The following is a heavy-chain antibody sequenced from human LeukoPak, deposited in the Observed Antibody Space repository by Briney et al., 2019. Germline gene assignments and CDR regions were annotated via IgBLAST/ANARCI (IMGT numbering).Heavy chain of an antibody. Sequence: SETLSLTCTVSGDSISSGDYYWSWIRQPPGKGLEWIGYIYYSGSTNYNPSLKSRVTISVDTSKNQFSLKLSSVTAADTAVYYCARDRGMVTIFGEGSMAFDIWGQGTMVTVSS. CDR1: GDSISSGDYY. V-gene: IGHV4-61*08. J-gene: IGHJ3*02. D-gene: IGHD3-3*01. CDR2: IYYSGST. CDR3: ARDRGMVTIFGEGSMAFDI.